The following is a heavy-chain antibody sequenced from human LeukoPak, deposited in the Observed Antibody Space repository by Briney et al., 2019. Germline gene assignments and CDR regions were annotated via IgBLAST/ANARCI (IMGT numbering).Heavy chain of an antibody. CDR3: ARLPRGVTTYYYYMDV. V-gene: IGHV5-51*01. J-gene: IGHJ6*03. Sequence: GESLKISGKGSGYSFTSYWIGWVRQIPGKGLEWMGIISPGDSDTRYSPSFQGQVAISADKSISTAYLQWSSLKASDTAMYYCARLPRGVTTYYYYMDVWGKGTTVTVSS. D-gene: IGHD4-11*01. CDR1: GYSFTSYW. CDR2: ISPGDSDT.